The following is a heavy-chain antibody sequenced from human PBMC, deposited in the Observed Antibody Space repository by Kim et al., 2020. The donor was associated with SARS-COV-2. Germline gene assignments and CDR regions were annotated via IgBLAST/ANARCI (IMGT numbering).Heavy chain of an antibody. J-gene: IGHJ5*02. V-gene: IGHV3-30*04. CDR1: GFTFSNSP. Sequence: GGSLRLSCAASGFTFSNSPMHWVRQAPGKGLEWVAVISNEGGRQHYADSVKGRFTISRDNAKNTLYLQMSSLGVEDTAMYYCAREMASSVFAGCFDPWG. CDR2: ISNEGGRQ. CDR3: AREMASSVFAGCFDP.